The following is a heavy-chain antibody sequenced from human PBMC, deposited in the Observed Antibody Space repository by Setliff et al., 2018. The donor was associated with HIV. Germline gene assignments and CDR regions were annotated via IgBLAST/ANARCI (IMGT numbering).Heavy chain of an antibody. Sequence: SETLSLTCTVSGGSISSYYWSWIRQPPGKGLEWIGYIYTSGSTNYNPSLKSRVTMSVDTSKNQFSLKLSSVTAADTAVYYCARGLSFYDPGGFDYWGQGTLVTVSS. J-gene: IGHJ4*02. CDR3: ARGLSFYDPGGFDY. V-gene: IGHV4-4*09. D-gene: IGHD3-22*01. CDR2: IYTSGST. CDR1: GGSISSYY.